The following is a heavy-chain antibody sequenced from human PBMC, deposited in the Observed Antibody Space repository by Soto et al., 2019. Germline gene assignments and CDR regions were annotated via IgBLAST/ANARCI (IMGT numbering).Heavy chain of an antibody. J-gene: IGHJ4*02. CDR1: GGSISSSSYY. Sequence: ASETLSLTCTVSGGSISSSSYYWGWIRQPPGKGLEWIGSIYYSGSTYYNPSLKSRVTISVDTSKNQFSLKLSSVTAADTAVYYCARRINTMVRGVSDYWGQGTLVTVSS. CDR3: ARRINTMVRGVSDY. V-gene: IGHV4-39*01. CDR2: IYYSGST. D-gene: IGHD3-10*01.